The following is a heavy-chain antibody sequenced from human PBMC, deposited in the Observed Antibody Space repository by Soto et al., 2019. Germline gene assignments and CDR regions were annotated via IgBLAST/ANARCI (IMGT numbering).Heavy chain of an antibody. D-gene: IGHD2-8*01. CDR2: SNTYNGNT. V-gene: IGHV1-18*01. CDR1: GYTFNSYG. Sequence: QLMQSGAEVKKPGASVKVSCKPSGYTFNSYGITWVRQAPGQGLEWMGWSNTYNGNTNYAQKLQGIVTMNTDTSTSPAYMELRSLASDATAVYYCARGTLAGMVINHKRYYGYMDVWGKGTTVSVTS. CDR3: ARGTLAGMVINHKRYYGYMDV. J-gene: IGHJ6*03.